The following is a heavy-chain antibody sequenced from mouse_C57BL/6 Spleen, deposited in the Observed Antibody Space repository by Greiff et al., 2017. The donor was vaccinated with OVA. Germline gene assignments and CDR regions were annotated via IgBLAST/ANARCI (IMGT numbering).Heavy chain of an antibody. J-gene: IGHJ4*01. Sequence: VQLVESGPGLVAPSQCLSITCTVSGFSLTSYGVSWVSQPPGKGLEWLGVIWGDGSTNYHSDLIYRLSISKDNSKSQVVLKLNSLQTDDTATYYCAKPVYGSSYRDYAMDYWGQGTSVTVSS. CDR1: GFSLTSYG. D-gene: IGHD1-1*01. V-gene: IGHV2-3*01. CDR3: AKPVYGSSYRDYAMDY. CDR2: IWGDGST.